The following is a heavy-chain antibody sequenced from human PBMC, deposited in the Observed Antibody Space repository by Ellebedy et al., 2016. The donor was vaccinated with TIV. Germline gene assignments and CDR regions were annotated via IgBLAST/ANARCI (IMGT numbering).Heavy chain of an antibody. CDR3: AKGSSSGFNYDRVVFQY. D-gene: IGHD3-22*01. V-gene: IGHV3-23*01. Sequence: GESLKISCAASGFTFSNFAMHWVRQAPGKGLEWLSVISAGGDNTYNADSVKGRFTITRDNSKNTLFLQMNRLRTEDTAVYYCAKGSSSGFNYDRVVFQYWGQGTLVTVSS. J-gene: IGHJ4*02. CDR1: GFTFSNFA. CDR2: ISAGGDNT.